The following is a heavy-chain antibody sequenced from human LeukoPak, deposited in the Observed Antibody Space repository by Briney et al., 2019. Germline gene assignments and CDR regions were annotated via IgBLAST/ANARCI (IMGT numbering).Heavy chain of an antibody. CDR1: GFTFSSYA. V-gene: IGHV3-23*01. CDR2: ISGSGGST. J-gene: IGHJ4*02. Sequence: GGSLRLSCAASGFTFSSYAMSWVRQAPGKGLEWVSAISGSGGSTYYADSVKGRFTISRDNSKNTLYLQMNSLRAEDTAVYYCAKDSVSNSSSWAVDLDYWGQGTLVTVSS. CDR3: AKDSVSNSSSWAVDLDY. D-gene: IGHD6-13*01.